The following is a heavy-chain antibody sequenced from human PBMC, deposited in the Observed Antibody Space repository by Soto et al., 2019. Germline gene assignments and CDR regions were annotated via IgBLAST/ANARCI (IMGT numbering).Heavy chain of an antibody. V-gene: IGHV4-31*03. Sequence: QVQLQESGPGLVKPSQTLSLTCTVSGGSISSGGYYWSWIRQHPGKGLEWIGYIYYSGSTYYNPSLKSRVTISVDTSKNQFSLKLSSVTAADTAVYYCARAYSSSSVITEETYFDYWGQGTLVTVSS. D-gene: IGHD6-6*01. J-gene: IGHJ4*02. CDR3: ARAYSSSSVITEETYFDY. CDR1: GGSISSGGYY. CDR2: IYYSGST.